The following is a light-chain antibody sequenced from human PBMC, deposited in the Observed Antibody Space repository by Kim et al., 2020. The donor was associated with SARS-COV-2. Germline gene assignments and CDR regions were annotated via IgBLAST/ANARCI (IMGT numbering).Light chain of an antibody. V-gene: IGLV1-44*01. CDR1: NSNIGNNP. CDR2: LDN. CDR3: ATWDGSLSGVV. Sequence: QSVVTQPPSTSVIPGQRVTLSCSGTNSNIGNNPVNWYQQLPGTAPKLLIYLDNRRPSGIPVRFSGSRSGTSASLAISGLQSEDEATYYCATWDGSLSGVVFGGGTQLTVL. J-gene: IGLJ3*02.